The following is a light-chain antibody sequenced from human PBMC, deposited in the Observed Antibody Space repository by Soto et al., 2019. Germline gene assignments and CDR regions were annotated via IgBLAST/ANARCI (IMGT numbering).Light chain of an antibody. CDR3: QQYSSSPPEFT. V-gene: IGKV3-20*01. Sequence: EIVLTQSPGTLSVSPGERVTLSCRASQSVNSNYLAWYQQRPGQAPRLLIFGASYRATGIQDRFSGSGSGTDFTLTISRLEPEDFAVYYCQQYSSSPPEFTFGPGTKVDSK. CDR1: QSVNSNY. CDR2: GAS. J-gene: IGKJ3*01.